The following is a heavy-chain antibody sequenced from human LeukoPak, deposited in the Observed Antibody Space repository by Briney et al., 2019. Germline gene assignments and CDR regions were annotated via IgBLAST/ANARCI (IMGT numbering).Heavy chain of an antibody. CDR2: INSNSGGT. CDR3: ARSLFYGSGSYYPNWFDP. CDR1: GYTFTDYY. D-gene: IGHD3-10*01. Sequence: APVKVSCKASGYTFTDYYMHWVRQAPGQGLEWVGWINSNSGGTNYAQKFQGRVTMTRDTSISAAYMELSRLTSDDAAVYYCARSLFYGSGSYYPNWFDPWGQGTLVTVSS. J-gene: IGHJ5*02. V-gene: IGHV1-2*02.